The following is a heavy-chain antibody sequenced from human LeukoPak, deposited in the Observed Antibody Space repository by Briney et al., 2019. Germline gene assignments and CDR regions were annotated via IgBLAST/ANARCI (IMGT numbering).Heavy chain of an antibody. CDR2: ISSSGSTI. J-gene: IGHJ4*02. V-gene: IGHV3-48*04. CDR3: ARDLAGYSSSWYSPGY. Sequence: PGGSLRLSCAASGFTFSIYAMSWVRHAPGKGLEWVSYISSSGSTIYYADSVKGRFTISRDNAKNSLYLQMNSLRAEDTAVYDCARDLAGYSSSWYSPGYWGQGTLVTVSS. CDR1: GFTFSIYA. D-gene: IGHD6-13*01.